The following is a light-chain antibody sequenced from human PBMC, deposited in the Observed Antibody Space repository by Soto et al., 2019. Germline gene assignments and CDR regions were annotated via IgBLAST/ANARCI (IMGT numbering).Light chain of an antibody. J-gene: IGKJ2*01. CDR3: QQYNSYSQYT. Sequence: DIPMTQSPSTLSASVGDRVTITCRASQSISSWLAWYQQKPGKAPKLLIYKASSFESGVPSRFSGSGSGTEFTLTISSLQPDDFATYYCQQYNSYSQYTFGQGTKLEIK. V-gene: IGKV1-5*03. CDR2: KAS. CDR1: QSISSW.